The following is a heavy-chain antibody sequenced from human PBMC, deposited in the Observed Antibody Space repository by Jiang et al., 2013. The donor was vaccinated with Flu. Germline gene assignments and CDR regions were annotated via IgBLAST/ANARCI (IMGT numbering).Heavy chain of an antibody. CDR2: INHSGST. J-gene: IGHJ3*02. CDR1: GGSFSGYY. V-gene: IGHV4-34*01. Sequence: LLKPSETLSLTCAVYGGSFSGYYWSWIRQPPGKGLEWIGEINHSGSTNYNPSLKSRVTISVDTSKNQFSLKLSSVTAADTAVYYCARSRVIWFGGQRGAFDIWGQGTMVTVSS. D-gene: IGHD3-10*01. CDR3: ARSRVIWFGGQRGAFDI.